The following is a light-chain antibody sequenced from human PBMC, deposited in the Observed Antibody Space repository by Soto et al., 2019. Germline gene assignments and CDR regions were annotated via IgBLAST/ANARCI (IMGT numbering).Light chain of an antibody. J-gene: IGKJ4*01. CDR2: GAS. V-gene: IGKV3D-15*01. CDR1: QSVSDN. Sequence: ETVLTQSAATLSVSPGERVTLSCRASQSVSDNLAWYQQKPGQAPRLLIYGASIRATDIPDRFSGSGSGTEFSLTISSLQSEDFAVYYCQQYNDWPLTCGGGTKVDIK. CDR3: QQYNDWPLT.